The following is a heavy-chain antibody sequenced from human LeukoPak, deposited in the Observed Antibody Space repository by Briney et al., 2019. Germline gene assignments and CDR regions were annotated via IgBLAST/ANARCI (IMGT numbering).Heavy chain of an antibody. V-gene: IGHV4-34*01. CDR3: ARGVFRGYCSSTSCYNWFDP. CDR1: GGSLSGYY. Sequence: SESLSLMCAVYGGSLSGYYWSWIRQPPGKGLGWSGEINHSGSTNYNPSLKSRVTISVDTSKNQFSLKLSSVTAADTAVDYCARGVFRGYCSSTSCYNWFDPWGQGTLVTVSS. D-gene: IGHD2-2*03. J-gene: IGHJ5*02. CDR2: INHSGST.